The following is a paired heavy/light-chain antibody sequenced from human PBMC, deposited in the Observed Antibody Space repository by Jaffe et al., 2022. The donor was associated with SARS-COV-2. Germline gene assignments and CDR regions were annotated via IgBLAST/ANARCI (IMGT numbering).Heavy chain of an antibody. Sequence: EVHLLESGGGLVQPGGSLRLSCAASGFTFSNFDMTWVRQAPGRGLEWVSMITATEGSASYADSVRGRFTISRDNSRDTVYLHINSLRAEDTAVYYCAKESSSGWGYFDYWGQGTLVTVSS. D-gene: IGHD6-19*01. V-gene: IGHV3-23*01. CDR1: GFTFSNFD. J-gene: IGHJ4*02. CDR3: AKESSSGWGYFDY. CDR2: ITATEGSA.
Light chain of an antibody. J-gene: IGKJ1*01. CDR1: QGIGNF. CDR2: AAS. Sequence: DIQMTQSPSSLSASVGDRVTVTCRASQGIGNFLAWYQQRPGKVPKLLIYAASTLQSGVPSRFSGNTSGTDFTLTISSLQPEDAATYYCQEYTSLRTFGQGTKVEVK. V-gene: IGKV1-27*01. CDR3: QEYTSLRT.